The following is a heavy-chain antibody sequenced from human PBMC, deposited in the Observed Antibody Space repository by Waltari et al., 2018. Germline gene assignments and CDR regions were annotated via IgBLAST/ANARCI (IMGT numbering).Heavy chain of an antibody. CDR2: IYYSGRT. Sequence: QLQLQESGPGLVKPSETLSPTCTVSVGHIRSSSSSWGWIRLPPGKGLEWIGSIYYSGRTYYNPSLKSRVTISVDTSKNQFSLKLSSVTAADTAVYYCARSNDYGDPPIHNWFDPWGQGTLVTVSS. CDR1: VGHIRSSSSS. D-gene: IGHD4-17*01. V-gene: IGHV4-39*01. J-gene: IGHJ5*02. CDR3: ARSNDYGDPPIHNWFDP.